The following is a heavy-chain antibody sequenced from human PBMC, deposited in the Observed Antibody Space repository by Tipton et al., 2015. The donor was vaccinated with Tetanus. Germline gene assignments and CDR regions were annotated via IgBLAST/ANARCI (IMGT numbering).Heavy chain of an antibody. CDR3: ARGVPYSTTMGSDWFDP. CDR2: GIYDCTS. CDR1: GVSVRSYY. V-gene: IGHV4-34*01. D-gene: IGHD2-2*01. J-gene: IGHJ5*02. Sequence: TLSLTCTVSGVSVRSYYWSWIRQSPDKGLEWLGAGIYDCTSYYNPSLNSRVKISLDTSTNQSSLTLTSVTAADTALYYCARGVPYSTTMGSDWFDPWGQGTLVTVSS.